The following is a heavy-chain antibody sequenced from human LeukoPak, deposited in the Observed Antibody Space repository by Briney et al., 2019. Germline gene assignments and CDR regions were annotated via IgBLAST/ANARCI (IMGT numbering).Heavy chain of an antibody. CDR2: IYYSGST. J-gene: IGHJ5*02. CDR1: GGSISSYY. V-gene: IGHV4-59*01. Sequence: SETLSLTCTVSGGSISSYYWSWIRQPPGKGLEWIGYIYYSGSTNYNPSLKSRVTISVDTSKNQFSLKLSSVTAADTAVYYCARETNYYGSGSCGHLHNWFDPWGQGTLVTVSS. CDR3: ARETNYYGSGSCGHLHNWFDP. D-gene: IGHD3-10*01.